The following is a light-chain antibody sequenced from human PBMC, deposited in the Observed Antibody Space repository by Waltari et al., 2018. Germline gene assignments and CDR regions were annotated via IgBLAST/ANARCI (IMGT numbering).Light chain of an antibody. CDR1: QGISNY. CDR2: SAS. V-gene: IGKV1-27*01. J-gene: IGKJ1*01. CDR3: QKYNSAPTWT. Sequence: DIQMTQSPSSLSASVGDRVTITCRASQGISNYLAWYQQKPGKVPKLPIYSASTLQSGVPSRFSGSGSGTDFTLTISSLQPEDVATYYCQKYNSAPTWTFGQGTKVEIK.